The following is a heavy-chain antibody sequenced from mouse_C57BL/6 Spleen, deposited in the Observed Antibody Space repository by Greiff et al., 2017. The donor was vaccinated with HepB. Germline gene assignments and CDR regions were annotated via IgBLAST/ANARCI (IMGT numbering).Heavy chain of an antibody. CDR1: GYTFTSYW. J-gene: IGHJ4*01. Sequence: VQLQQSGAELVRPGSSVKLSCKASGYTFTSYWMHWVKQRPIQGLEWIGNIDPSDSETHYNQKFKDKATLTVDKSSNTAYMQLSSLTSEDSAVYYCASLMGDYAMDYWGQGTSVTVSS. CDR2: IDPSDSET. D-gene: IGHD1-1*02. CDR3: ASLMGDYAMDY. V-gene: IGHV1-52*01.